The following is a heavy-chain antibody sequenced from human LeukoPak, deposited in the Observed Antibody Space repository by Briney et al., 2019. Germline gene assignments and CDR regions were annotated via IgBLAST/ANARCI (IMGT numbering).Heavy chain of an antibody. J-gene: IGHJ2*01. CDR1: GYTFTGYY. Sequence: GASVNVSCKASGYTFTGYYMLWVRQAPGQGLEWMGRINPNSGGTNYAQKFQGRVTVTRDTSISTAYMELSRLRSDDPAVYYCAREYSSSPWYFDVWGRGTLVTVSS. CDR3: AREYSSSPWYFDV. CDR2: INPNSGGT. V-gene: IGHV1-2*06. D-gene: IGHD6-6*01.